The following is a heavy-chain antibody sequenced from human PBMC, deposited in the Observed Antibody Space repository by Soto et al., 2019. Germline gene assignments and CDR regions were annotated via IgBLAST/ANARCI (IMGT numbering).Heavy chain of an antibody. CDR2: ITWNGGSK. Sequence: EMQLVESGGGLVQPGRSLRLSCAASGFTFDDYSMRWVRQPPGKGLEWVSGITWNGGSKDYADSVKGRFTISRDNRKNSLYLQMNSLRGEDTALYYCTTTYPNDDSRVVAYWGQGTLVTVSS. V-gene: IGHV3-9*01. CDR1: GFTFDDYS. CDR3: TTTYPNDDSRVVAY. D-gene: IGHD1-1*01. J-gene: IGHJ4*02.